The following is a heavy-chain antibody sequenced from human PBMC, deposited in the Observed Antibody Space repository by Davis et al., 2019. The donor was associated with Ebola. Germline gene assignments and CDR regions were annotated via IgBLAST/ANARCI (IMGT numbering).Heavy chain of an antibody. J-gene: IGHJ6*02. CDR2: IYHSGST. V-gene: IGHV4-4*02. CDR1: GGSISSSNW. D-gene: IGHD2-15*01. CDR3: ARGYCSGGSCYDYYYGMDV. Sequence: MPSETLSLTCAVSGGSISSSNWWSWVRQPPGKGLEWIGDIYHSGSTNYNPSLKSRVTISVDKSKNQFSLKLSSVTAADTAVYYCARGYCSGGSCYDYYYGMDVWGQGTTVTVSS.